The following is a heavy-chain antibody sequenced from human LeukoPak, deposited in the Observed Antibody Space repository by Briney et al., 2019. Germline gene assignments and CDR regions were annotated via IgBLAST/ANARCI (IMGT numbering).Heavy chain of an antibody. CDR2: ISSSGSTI. Sequence: RAGGSLRLSCAASGFTFSSYEMNWVRQAPGKGLEWVSYISSSGSTIYYADSVKGRFTISRDNAKNSLYLQMNSLRAEDTAVYYCARDNTPSVGLAFDIWGQGTMVTVSS. J-gene: IGHJ3*02. V-gene: IGHV3-48*03. CDR1: GFTFSSYE. CDR3: ARDNTPSVGLAFDI. D-gene: IGHD5/OR15-5a*01.